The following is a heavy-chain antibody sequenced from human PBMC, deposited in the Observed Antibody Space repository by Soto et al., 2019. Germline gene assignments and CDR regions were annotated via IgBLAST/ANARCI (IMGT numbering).Heavy chain of an antibody. Sequence: ASVKVSCKASGYTFTSYGISWVRQAPGQGLEWMGWISAYNGNTNYAQKLQGRVTMTKDTSTDTAYMELSSLRSEDTAVYYCATVPIVATIGGGYYWGQGTLVTVSS. CDR1: GYTFTSYG. CDR2: ISAYNGNT. V-gene: IGHV1-18*01. CDR3: ATVPIVATIGGGYY. D-gene: IGHD5-12*01. J-gene: IGHJ4*02.